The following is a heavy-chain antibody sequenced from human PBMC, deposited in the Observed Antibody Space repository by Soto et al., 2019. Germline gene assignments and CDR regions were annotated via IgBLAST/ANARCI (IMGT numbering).Heavy chain of an antibody. J-gene: IGHJ3*02. D-gene: IGHD1-1*01. Sequence: SETLSLTCTVSGGSISSSSNHWGWIRQPPGKGLEWIGKINHSGETYYNPSLKSRVTISVDTSKNQFSLNIYSVTAADTALYYCARVERGTVTTVVDAFDIWGPGTMVTVSS. CDR2: INHSGET. CDR1: GGSISSSSNH. V-gene: IGHV4-39*01. CDR3: ARVERGTVTTVVDAFDI.